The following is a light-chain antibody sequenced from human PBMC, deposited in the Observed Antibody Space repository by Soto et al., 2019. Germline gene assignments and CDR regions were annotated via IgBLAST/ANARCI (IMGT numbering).Light chain of an antibody. Sequence: DIQMTQSPSTLSASVGDRVTITCRASQSISSWLAWYQQKPGKAPKLLIHDASSLESGVPSRFSGSGSGTEFTLTISRLQPNDFATYYCQQYNSYSLTFGGGTKVEIK. CDR3: QQYNSYSLT. CDR2: DAS. V-gene: IGKV1-5*01. CDR1: QSISSW. J-gene: IGKJ4*01.